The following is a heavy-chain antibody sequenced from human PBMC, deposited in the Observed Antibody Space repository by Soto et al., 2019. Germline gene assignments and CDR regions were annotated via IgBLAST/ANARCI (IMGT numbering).Heavy chain of an antibody. D-gene: IGHD6-6*01. CDR2: ISGSGGST. CDR1: GFTFSSYA. Sequence: GSLRLSCAASGFTFSSYAMSWVRQATGKGLEWVSAISGSGGSTYYADSVKGRFTISRDNSKNTLYLQMNSLRAEDTAVYYCAKSGLGIAARPYYYYGMDVWGQGTTVTVSS. J-gene: IGHJ6*02. CDR3: AKSGLGIAARPYYYYGMDV. V-gene: IGHV3-23*01.